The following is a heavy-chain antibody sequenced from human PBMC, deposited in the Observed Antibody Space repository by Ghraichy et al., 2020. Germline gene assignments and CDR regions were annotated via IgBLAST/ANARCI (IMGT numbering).Heavy chain of an antibody. J-gene: IGHJ6*02. CDR3: ARFYDSSGYYYYYYGMDV. V-gene: IGHV4-39*01. CDR2: IYYSGST. Sequence: SETLSLTCTVSGGSISSSSYYWGWIRQPPGKGLEWIGSIYYSGSTYYNPSLKSRVTISVDTSKNQFSLKLSSVTAADTAVYYCARFYDSSGYYYYYYGMDVWGQGTTVTVSS. D-gene: IGHD3-22*01. CDR1: GGSISSSSYY.